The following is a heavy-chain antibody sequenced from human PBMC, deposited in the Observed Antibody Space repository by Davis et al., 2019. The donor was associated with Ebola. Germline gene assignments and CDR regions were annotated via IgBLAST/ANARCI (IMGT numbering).Heavy chain of an antibody. CDR2: ISKNGDTI. V-gene: IGHV3-11*01. CDR3: ARGNYGDYIVLYYYNMDV. D-gene: IGHD4-17*01. CDR1: GFVFSSYV. J-gene: IGHJ6*02. Sequence: GGSLRLSCAASGFVFSSYVMSWIRQAPGKGLEWVSYISKNGDTIFYADSVKGRFTISRDNAKNSVYLQMTSLRAEDTAVYYCARGNYGDYIVLYYYNMDVWGQGTTVTVSS.